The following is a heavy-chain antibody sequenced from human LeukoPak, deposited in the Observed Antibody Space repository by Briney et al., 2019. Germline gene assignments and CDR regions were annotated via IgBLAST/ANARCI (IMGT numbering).Heavy chain of an antibody. D-gene: IGHD5-12*01. CDR2: IYYSGST. J-gene: IGHJ4*02. Sequence: SETLSLTCTVSGGSLSSGDYFWSWVRQPPGKGLEWIGYIYYSGSTYYNPSLKSRVTISVDTSKNQFSLKLSSVTAADTAVYYCARGSAYDWILYWGQGTLVTVSS. V-gene: IGHV4-30-4*01. CDR1: GGSLSSGDYF. CDR3: ARGSAYDWILY.